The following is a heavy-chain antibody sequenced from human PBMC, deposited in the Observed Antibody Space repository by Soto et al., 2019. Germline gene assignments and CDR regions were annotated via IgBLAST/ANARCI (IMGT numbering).Heavy chain of an antibody. CDR2: IYYSGST. J-gene: IGHJ4*02. D-gene: IGHD6-13*01. CDR3: AREWQQPLSHFDY. Sequence: KSSETLSLTCTVSGGSISSYYWSWIRQPPGKGLEWIGYIYYSGSTNYNPSLKSRVTISVDTSKNQFSLKLSSVTAADAAVYYCAREWQQPLSHFDYWGQGTLVTVSS. CDR1: GGSISSYY. V-gene: IGHV4-59*01.